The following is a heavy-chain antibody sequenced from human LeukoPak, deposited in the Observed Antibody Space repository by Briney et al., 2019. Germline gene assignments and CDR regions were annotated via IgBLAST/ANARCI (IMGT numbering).Heavy chain of an antibody. V-gene: IGHV1-2*02. Sequence: ASAKVSCKASGYTFTGYYMHWVRQAPGQGLEWMEWINPTSGCRNYAHTFQGRVTMTRDTSISTAYMELSRLRSDDTAVYYCARSITARRYCSSTSCYRGGYAFDIWGQGTMVTVSS. CDR2: INPTSGCR. J-gene: IGHJ3*02. CDR3: ARSITARRYCSSTSCYRGGYAFDI. D-gene: IGHD2-2*01. CDR1: GYTFTGYY.